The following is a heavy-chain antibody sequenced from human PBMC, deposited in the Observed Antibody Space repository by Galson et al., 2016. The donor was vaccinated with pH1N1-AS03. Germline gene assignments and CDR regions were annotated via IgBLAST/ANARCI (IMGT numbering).Heavy chain of an antibody. J-gene: IGHJ4*02. Sequence: LRLSCAASGFTFSTYCMSWVRQAPGKGLEWVANIKQDGSEKFYVNSLKGRFTISRDNAKNSLYLQMSSLRAEDTAIYYCARGAPGDHLLSPLWNWGQGTLVTVSS. CDR3: ARGAPGDHLLSPLWN. CDR1: GFTFSTYC. V-gene: IGHV3-7*01. CDR2: IKQDGSEK. D-gene: IGHD2-2*01.